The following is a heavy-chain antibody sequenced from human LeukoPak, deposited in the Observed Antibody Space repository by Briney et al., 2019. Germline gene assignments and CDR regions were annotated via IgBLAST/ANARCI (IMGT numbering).Heavy chain of an antibody. CDR2: ISGSGGST. J-gene: IGHJ4*02. Sequence: PGGSLRLFSAASGFTFSSYAMSWVRQAPGKGLEWVSAISGSGGSTYYADSVKGRFTISRDNSKNTLYLQMNSLRAEDTAVYYCAKDLRFGELFEFDYWGQGTLVTVSS. CDR3: AKDLRFGELFEFDY. V-gene: IGHV3-23*01. CDR1: GFTFSSYA. D-gene: IGHD3-10*01.